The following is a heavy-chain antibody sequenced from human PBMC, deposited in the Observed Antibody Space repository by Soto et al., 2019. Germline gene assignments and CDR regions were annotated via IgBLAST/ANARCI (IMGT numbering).Heavy chain of an antibody. CDR1: GDSVTSDSYY. CDR2: IYSSGST. J-gene: IGHJ4*02. V-gene: IGHV4-61*01. Sequence: ASETLSLTCTVSGDSVTSDSYYWTWIRQPPGKGLEWIGHIYSSGSTKYNPSLQSRVTISLDTSSNQFSLELTSVTAADTAIYYCARDIRGYSRAFDYWGQGTLVTVSS. CDR3: ARDIRGYSRAFDY. D-gene: IGHD5-18*01.